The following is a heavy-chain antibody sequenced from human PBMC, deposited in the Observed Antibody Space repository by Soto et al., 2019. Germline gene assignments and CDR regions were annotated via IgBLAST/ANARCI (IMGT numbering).Heavy chain of an antibody. CDR3: VKGFILTAYGMDV. CDR1: GFIFSNYG. J-gene: IGHJ6*04. V-gene: IGHV3-64D*06. D-gene: IGHD3-9*01. CDR2: ISSNGGST. Sequence: GGSLRLSCAASGFIFSNYGMHWVRQAPGKGLEYVSAISSNGGSTYYADSVKGRFTISRDNSENTLYLQMSSLRAEDTAVYYCVKGFILTAYGMDVWGKGTTVTVSS.